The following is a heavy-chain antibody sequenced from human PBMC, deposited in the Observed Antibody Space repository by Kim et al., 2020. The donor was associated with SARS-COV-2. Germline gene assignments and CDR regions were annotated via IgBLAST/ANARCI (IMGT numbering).Heavy chain of an antibody. D-gene: IGHD6-19*01. J-gene: IGHJ6*02. Sequence: GGSLRLSCAASGFTFDDYAMHWVRQAPGKGLEWVSGISWNSGSIGYADSVKGRFTISRDNAKNSLYLQMNSLRAEDTALYYCAKAGNSSGWYSIYYYYYGMDVWGQGTTVTVSS. V-gene: IGHV3-9*01. CDR2: ISWNSGSI. CDR1: GFTFDDYA. CDR3: AKAGNSSGWYSIYYYYYGMDV.